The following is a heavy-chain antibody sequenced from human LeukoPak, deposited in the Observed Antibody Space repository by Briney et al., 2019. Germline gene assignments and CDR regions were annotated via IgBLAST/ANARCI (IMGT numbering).Heavy chain of an antibody. CDR3: AKETYYYDSSGGYGMDV. CDR1: GFTFSSYA. CDR2: ISGSGGST. D-gene: IGHD3-22*01. V-gene: IGHV3-23*01. J-gene: IGHJ6*02. Sequence: GGSLRLSCAASGFTFSSYAMSWVRQAPGKGLEGVSAISGSGGSTYYADSVKGRFTISRDNSKNTLYLQMNSLRAEDTAVYYCAKETYYYDSSGGYGMDVWGQGTTVTVSS.